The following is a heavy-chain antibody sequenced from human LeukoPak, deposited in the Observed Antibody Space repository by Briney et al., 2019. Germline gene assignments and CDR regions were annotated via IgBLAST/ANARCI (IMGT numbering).Heavy chain of an antibody. CDR2: INHSGST. Sequence: SETLSLTCAAYGGSFSGYYWSWIRQPPGKGLEWIGEINHSGSTNYNPSLKSRVTISVDTSKNQFSLKLSSVTAADTAVYYCARSGLIVVVPAATAEGYNWFDPWGQGTLVTVSS. D-gene: IGHD2-2*01. CDR1: GGSFSGYY. CDR3: ARSGLIVVVPAATAEGYNWFDP. V-gene: IGHV4-34*01. J-gene: IGHJ5*02.